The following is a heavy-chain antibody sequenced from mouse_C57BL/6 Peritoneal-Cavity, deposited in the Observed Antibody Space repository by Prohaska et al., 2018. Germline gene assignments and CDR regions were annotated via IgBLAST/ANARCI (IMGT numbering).Heavy chain of an antibody. J-gene: IGHJ3*01. CDR1: GYTFTSYW. CDR3: ARRDYGSSPAWFAD. Sequence: GAELVKPGASVKLSCKASGYTFTSYWMHWVKQRPGQGLEWIGMIHPNSGSTNYNEKFKSKATLTVDKSSSTAYMQLSSLTSEDSAVYYCARRDYGSSPAWFADWGQGTLVTVSA. CDR2: IHPNSGST. D-gene: IGHD1-1*01. V-gene: IGHV1-64*01.